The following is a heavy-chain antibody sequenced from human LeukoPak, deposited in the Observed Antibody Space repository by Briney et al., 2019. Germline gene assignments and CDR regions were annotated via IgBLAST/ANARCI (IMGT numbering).Heavy chain of an antibody. CDR1: GYIFTNYF. J-gene: IGHJ4*02. CDR3: TREDF. V-gene: IGHV1-3*01. Sequence: ASVKVSCKASGYIFTNYFIHWVRQAPGQGLEWMGWINAGNGVTKYSQKFQGRVTITRDTSASTAYMDLSSLRSEDTAMYYCTREDFWGQGTLVTVSS. CDR2: INAGNGVT.